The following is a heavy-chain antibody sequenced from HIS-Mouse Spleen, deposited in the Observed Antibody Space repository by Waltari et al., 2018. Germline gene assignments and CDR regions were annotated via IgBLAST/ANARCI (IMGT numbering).Heavy chain of an antibody. D-gene: IGHD3-3*01. V-gene: IGHV1-8*01. CDR1: GSTFTSYD. Sequence: QVQLVQSGAEVKKPGAAVKVSCKASGSTFTSYDITGVRQATGQGLEWMGWMNPNSGNTGYAQKFQGRVTMTRNTSISTAYMELSSLRSEDTAVYYCARVYYDFWSGYYYWGQGTLVTVSS. CDR3: ARVYYDFWSGYYY. CDR2: MNPNSGNT. J-gene: IGHJ4*02.